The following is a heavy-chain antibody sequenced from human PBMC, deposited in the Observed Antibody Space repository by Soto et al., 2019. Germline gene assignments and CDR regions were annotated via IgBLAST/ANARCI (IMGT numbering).Heavy chain of an antibody. J-gene: IGHJ5*02. D-gene: IGHD2-2*03. Sequence: GGSLRLSCAASGFTFSSYEMNWVRQAPGKGLEWVSYISSSGSTIYYADSVKGRFTISRDNAKNSLYLQMNSLRAEDTAVYYCARDGSYLDWFDPWGQGTLVTVSS. CDR1: GFTFSSYE. V-gene: IGHV3-48*03. CDR3: ARDGSYLDWFDP. CDR2: ISSSGSTI.